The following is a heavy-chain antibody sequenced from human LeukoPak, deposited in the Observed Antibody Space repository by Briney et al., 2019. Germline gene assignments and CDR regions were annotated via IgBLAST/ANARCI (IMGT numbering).Heavy chain of an antibody. Sequence: SETLSLTCTASGGSISSSSHHWAWIRQPPGKGLEWIASIYYTGTSYYNPSLKSRLPISVDSSRDQFSLRLSSVTAADTGVYYCSREHESASDYWGQGILVTVSS. V-gene: IGHV4-39*02. CDR2: IYYTGTS. CDR3: SREHESASDY. CDR1: GGSISSSSHH. J-gene: IGHJ4*02.